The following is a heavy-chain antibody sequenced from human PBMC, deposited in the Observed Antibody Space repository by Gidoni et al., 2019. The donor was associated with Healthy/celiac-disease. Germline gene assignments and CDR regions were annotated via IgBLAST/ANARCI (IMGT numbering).Heavy chain of an antibody. V-gene: IGHV3-30-3*01. CDR3: ARERNYDILTGYYWGYFDY. J-gene: IGHJ4*02. D-gene: IGHD3-9*01. Sequence: QVQLVESGGGVVKPGRSLRLTCAASGFTLSSYGMHLVRQPPGKGLEWVAVISYDGSNKYYADSVKGRFTISRYNSKNTLYLQMNSLRAEDTAVYYCARERNYDILTGYYWGYFDYWGQGTLVTVSS. CDR1: GFTLSSYG. CDR2: ISYDGSNK.